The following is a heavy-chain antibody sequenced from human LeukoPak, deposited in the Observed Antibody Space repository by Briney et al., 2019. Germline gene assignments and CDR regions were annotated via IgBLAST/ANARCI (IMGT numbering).Heavy chain of an antibody. V-gene: IGHV4-38-2*02. Sequence: SETLSLTCTVSGYSISSGYYWGWIRQPPGKGLEWIGSIYHSGSTYYNPSLKRRVTISVDTSKNQFSLKLSSVTAAGTAVYYCASGYSSGWSDAFDIWGQGTMVTVSS. CDR3: ASGYSSGWSDAFDI. CDR1: GYSISSGYY. CDR2: IYHSGST. J-gene: IGHJ3*02. D-gene: IGHD6-19*01.